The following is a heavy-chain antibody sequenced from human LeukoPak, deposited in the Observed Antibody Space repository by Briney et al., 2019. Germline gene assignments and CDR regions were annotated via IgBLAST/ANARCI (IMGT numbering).Heavy chain of an antibody. J-gene: IGHJ4*02. D-gene: IGHD1-1*01. CDR2: IIPIFGTA. CDR3: ARMNYPYNWNDGDPDFDY. Sequence: GASVKVSCKASGGTFSSYAISWVRQAPGQGLEWMGGIIPIFGTANYAQKFQGRVTITADESTSTAYMELSSLRSEDTAVYYCARMNYPYNWNDGDPDFDYCGQGTLVTVSS. V-gene: IGHV1-69*13. CDR1: GGTFSSYA.